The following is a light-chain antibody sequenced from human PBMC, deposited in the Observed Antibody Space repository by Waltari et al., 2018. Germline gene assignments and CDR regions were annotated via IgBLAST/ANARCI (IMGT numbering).Light chain of an antibody. J-gene: IGKJ1*01. CDR3: QQYYSTPRT. Sequence: DFVMTQSPDSLAVSLGERATINCRSSQTILDNADKSNYLAWYQHKPGQPPKLLISWASAPEAGVPYRFTCSGSGTDFTLTISSLQAEDVAMYYCQQYYSTPRTFGQGTKVEVK. CDR1: QTILDNADKSNY. CDR2: WAS. V-gene: IGKV4-1*01.